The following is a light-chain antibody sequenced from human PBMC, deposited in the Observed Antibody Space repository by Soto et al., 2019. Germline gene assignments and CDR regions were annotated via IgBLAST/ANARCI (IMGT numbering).Light chain of an antibody. J-gene: IGLJ2*01. CDR3: SSYAGSNNVV. CDR1: SGDIGRYNY. CDR2: EVS. Sequence: QSALTQPPSASGSPGQSVTISCTGTSGDIGRYNYVSWYQQHPGKAHKLMFYEVSKRPSGVPDRFSGSKSGNTASLTVSGLQAEDEADYYCSSYAGSNNVVFGGGTKVTVL. V-gene: IGLV2-8*01.